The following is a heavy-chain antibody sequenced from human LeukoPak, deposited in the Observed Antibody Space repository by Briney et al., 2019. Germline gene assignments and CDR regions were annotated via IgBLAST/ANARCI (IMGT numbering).Heavy chain of an antibody. Sequence: LRLSCAASGFTFSDYYWSWIRQPPGKGLEWIGYIYYSGSTNYNPSLKSRVTISVDTSKNQFSLKLSSVTAADTAVYYCARDRRGLYGDYPKSYYYYYGMDVWGQGTTVTVSS. J-gene: IGHJ6*02. D-gene: IGHD4-17*01. CDR2: IYYSGST. CDR3: ARDRRGLYGDYPKSYYYYYGMDV. CDR1: GFTFSDYY. V-gene: IGHV4-59*01.